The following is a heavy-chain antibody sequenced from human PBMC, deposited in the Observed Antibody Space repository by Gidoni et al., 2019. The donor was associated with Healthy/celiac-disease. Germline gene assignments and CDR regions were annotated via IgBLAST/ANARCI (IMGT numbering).Heavy chain of an antibody. D-gene: IGHD3-10*02. V-gene: IGHV3-23*01. Sequence: GRFTISRDNSKNTLYLQMNSLRAEDTAVYYCAKGGSMYGGFDPWGQGTLVTVSS. CDR3: AKGGSMYGGFDP. J-gene: IGHJ5*02.